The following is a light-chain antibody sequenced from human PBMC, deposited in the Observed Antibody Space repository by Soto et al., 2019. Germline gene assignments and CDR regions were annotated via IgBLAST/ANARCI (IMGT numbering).Light chain of an antibody. CDR2: DGS. CDR1: QRISSY. V-gene: IGKV3-11*01. J-gene: IGKJ4*01. Sequence: EIVLTQSQATLSLSPGERATLSCRASQRISSYLAWYQQKPGQAPRLLIYDGSNRATGIPARFSGSGSETDFTLTISSLEPEDFASYACQQRRSWPLTFGGGTKVEIK. CDR3: QQRRSWPLT.